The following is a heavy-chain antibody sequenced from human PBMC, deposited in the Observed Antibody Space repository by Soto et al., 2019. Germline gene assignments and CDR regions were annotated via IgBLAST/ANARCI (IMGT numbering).Heavy chain of an antibody. D-gene: IGHD1-26*01. CDR2: TYYRSKWYN. CDR1: GDSVSSNSAA. V-gene: IGHV6-1*01. CDR3: ARDRSGSYYNSNYYYYGMDV. Sequence: KQSQTLSLTCAISGDSVSSNSAAWNWIRQSPSRGLEWLGRTYYRSKWYNDYAVSVKSRITINPDTSKNQFSLQLNSVTPEDTAVYYCARDRSGSYYNSNYYYYGMDVWGQGTTVTVSS. J-gene: IGHJ6*02.